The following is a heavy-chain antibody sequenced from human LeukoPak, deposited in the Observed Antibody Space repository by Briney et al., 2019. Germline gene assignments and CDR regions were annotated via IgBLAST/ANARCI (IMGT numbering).Heavy chain of an antibody. Sequence: GGSLRLSCAASGFTFSSYGMHWVRQAPGKGLEWVAVIWYDGSNKYYADSVKGRFTISRDNSKNTLYLQMNSLRAEDTAVYYCATMFGYEDCWGQGTLVTVSS. CDR1: GFTFSSYG. J-gene: IGHJ4*02. D-gene: IGHD5-12*01. CDR3: ATMFGYEDC. CDR2: IWYDGSNK. V-gene: IGHV3-33*01.